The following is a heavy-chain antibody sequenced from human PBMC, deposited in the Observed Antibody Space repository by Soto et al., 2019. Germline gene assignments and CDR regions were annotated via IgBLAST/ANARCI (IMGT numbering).Heavy chain of an antibody. CDR1: GGTFSSYA. D-gene: IGHD3-3*01. Sequence: GASVKVSCKASGGTFSSYAISWVRQAPGQGLEWMGGIIPIFGTANYAQKFQGRVTITADESTSTAYMELSSLRSEDTAVYYCARDLLPPRILEWRWSPTSYYYGMDVWGQGTTVTVSS. CDR3: ARDLLPPRILEWRWSPTSYYYGMDV. V-gene: IGHV1-69*13. CDR2: IIPIFGTA. J-gene: IGHJ6*01.